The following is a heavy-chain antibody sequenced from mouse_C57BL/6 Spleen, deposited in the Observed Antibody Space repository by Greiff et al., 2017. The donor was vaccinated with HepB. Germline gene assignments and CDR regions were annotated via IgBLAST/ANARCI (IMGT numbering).Heavy chain of an antibody. CDR3: ARRDYDEGAFAY. CDR2: ISNGGGST. CDR1: GFTFSDYY. Sequence: EVKLVESGGGLVQPGGSLKLSCAASGFTFSDYYMYWVRQTPEKWLEWVAYISNGGGSTYYPDTVKGRFTISRDNAKNTLYLQMSRLKSEDTAMYYCARRDYDEGAFAYWGQGTLVTVSA. V-gene: IGHV5-12*01. J-gene: IGHJ3*01. D-gene: IGHD2-4*01.